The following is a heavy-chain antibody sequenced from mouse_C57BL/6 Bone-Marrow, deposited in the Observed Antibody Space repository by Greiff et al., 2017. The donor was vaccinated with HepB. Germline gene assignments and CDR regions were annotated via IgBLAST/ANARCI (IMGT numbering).Heavy chain of an antibody. V-gene: IGHV1-18*01. D-gene: IGHD1-1*01. J-gene: IGHJ3*01. CDR1: GYTFTDYN. Sequence: DVQLQESGPELVKPGASVKIPCKASGYTFTDYNMDWVKQSHGKSLEWIGDINPNNGGTIYNQKFKGKATLTVDKSSSTAYMELRSLTSEDTAVYYCASRAHYYGSPAWFAYWGQGTLVTVSA. CDR3: ASRAHYYGSPAWFAY. CDR2: INPNNGGT.